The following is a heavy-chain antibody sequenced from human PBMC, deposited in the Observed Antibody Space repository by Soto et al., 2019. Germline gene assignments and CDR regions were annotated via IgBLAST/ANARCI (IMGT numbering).Heavy chain of an antibody. CDR2: IVPIFGTP. D-gene: IGHD3-22*01. Sequence: QVQLVQSGAEVKKPGSSVRVSCKASGDTSSRYAISWVRQAPGQGLEWMGGIVPIFGTPNYAQRFQGRVTITADESTSTAYMELSSLKSEDTAVYYCARDDSSGFYWYVYLGQGTLVTVSS. CDR1: GDTSSRYA. CDR3: ARDDSSGFYWYVY. J-gene: IGHJ4*02. V-gene: IGHV1-69*01.